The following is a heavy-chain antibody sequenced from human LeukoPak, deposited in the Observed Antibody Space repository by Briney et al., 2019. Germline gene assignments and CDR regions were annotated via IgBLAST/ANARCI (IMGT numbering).Heavy chain of an antibody. Sequence: GGSLRLSCAASGFTFSSFWMSWVRQAPGKGLEWVANIHKDGSEKHYVDSVKGRFTISRDNAENSVFLQMNSLRADDTAVYYCVREGGSAINWFDPWGQGTLVTVS. CDR3: VREGGSAINWFDP. V-gene: IGHV3-7*03. CDR2: IHKDGSEK. D-gene: IGHD2-2*01. CDR1: GFTFSSFW. J-gene: IGHJ5*02.